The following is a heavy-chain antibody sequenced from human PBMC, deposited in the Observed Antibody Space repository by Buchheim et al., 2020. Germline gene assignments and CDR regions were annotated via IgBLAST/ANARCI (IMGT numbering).Heavy chain of an antibody. CDR2: FSYSGST. V-gene: IGHV4-39*01. CDR1: GGSISNSSYF. D-gene: IGHD3-3*01. CDR3: VRLQIWSRATDS. J-gene: IGHJ4*02. Sequence: QLQLQESGPGLVKPSETLSLTCTVSGGSISNSSYFWGWIRQPPGKRLEWVGSFSYSGSTYYNPSLRSRVTISVDTSKNQFSLRLSSVTAADTAIYSCVRLQIWSRATDSWGQGIL.